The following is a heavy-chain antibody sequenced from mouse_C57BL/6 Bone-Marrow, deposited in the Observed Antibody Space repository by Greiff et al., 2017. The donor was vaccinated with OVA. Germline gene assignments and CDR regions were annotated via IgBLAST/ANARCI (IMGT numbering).Heavy chain of an antibody. CDR1: GYTFTDYE. V-gene: IGHV1-15*01. Sequence: QVQLKESGAELVRPGASVTLSCKASGYTFTDYEMHWVKQTPVHGLEWIGAIDPETGGTAYNQKFKGKAILTADKSSSTAYMELRSLTSEDSAVYYWTRGYRNYYAMDYWGQGTSVTVSS. D-gene: IGHD2-5*01. CDR3: TRGYRNYYAMDY. CDR2: IDPETGGT. J-gene: IGHJ4*01.